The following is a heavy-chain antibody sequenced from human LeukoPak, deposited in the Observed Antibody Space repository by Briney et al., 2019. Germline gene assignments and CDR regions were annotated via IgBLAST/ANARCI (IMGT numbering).Heavy chain of an antibody. D-gene: IGHD2-15*01. CDR3: ARDLDQWFRHGSGRNDVFHI. V-gene: IGHV3-33*01. J-gene: IGHJ3*02. CDR1: GFPFISDG. Sequence: PRLSRAASGFPFISDGVHWVSPAPAQGLDGVAVIRYDGSNKYYGETVKGRFTIARDNSKNTRYLQMNSLRAEDTAVYCCARDLDQWFRHGSGRNDVFHIWGQGTMVTVSS. CDR2: IRYDGSNK.